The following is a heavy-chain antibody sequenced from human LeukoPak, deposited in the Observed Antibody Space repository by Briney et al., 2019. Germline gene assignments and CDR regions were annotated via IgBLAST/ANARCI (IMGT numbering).Heavy chain of an antibody. V-gene: IGHV3-74*01. CDR1: GFTFSGYW. D-gene: IGHD3-16*01. J-gene: IGHJ4*02. Sequence: GGSLRLSCAASGFTFSGYWMHWVRQAPRKGLVWVSRINSDGSTTSYAASVKGRFTISRDNAKNTLYLQMNSLIAEDTAVYYCARSGGGYFDYWGQGTLVTVSS. CDR2: INSDGSTT. CDR3: ARSGGGYFDY.